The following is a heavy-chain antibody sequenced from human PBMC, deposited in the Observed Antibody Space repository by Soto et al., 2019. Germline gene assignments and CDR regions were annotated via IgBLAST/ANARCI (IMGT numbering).Heavy chain of an antibody. CDR1: GYSFTSQY. J-gene: IGHJ3*02. V-gene: IGHV1-46*03. D-gene: IGHD3-16*01. CDR2: INPNGGST. CDR3: GREQGVRAGGGGTEPLDI. Sequence: QVQLVQSGAEVKKPGASVKISCEASGYSFTSQYVHWVRQAPGQGLEWMGIINPNGGSTTYAQKFQGRGPQHKGTSQCKGYNGGGSPTFGGPALYFWGREQGVRAGGGGTEPLDIWGQGTMVTVAS.